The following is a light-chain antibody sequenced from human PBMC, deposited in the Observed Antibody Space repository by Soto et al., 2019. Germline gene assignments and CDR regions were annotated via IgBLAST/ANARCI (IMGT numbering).Light chain of an antibody. CDR3: QQYDEWPPLT. CDR1: QSVSSN. CDR2: DAS. V-gene: IGKV3-15*01. Sequence: EIVMTQSPATLSVSPGERATLSCRASQSVSSNLAWYQQKPGQAPRLLISDASTRATGVPARFSGSGSGTEFTLTISSLQSEDFAVYFCQQYDEWPPLTFGGGTKVEIK. J-gene: IGKJ4*01.